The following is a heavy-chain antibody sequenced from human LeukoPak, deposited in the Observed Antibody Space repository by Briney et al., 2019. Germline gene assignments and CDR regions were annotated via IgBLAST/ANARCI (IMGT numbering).Heavy chain of an antibody. CDR3: ARVAEAAAFDS. CDR2: ISSNSRYI. D-gene: IGHD6-13*01. V-gene: IGHV3-21*01. J-gene: IGHJ4*02. Sequence: GGSLRLSCAASGFTFSTYSMSWVRQAPGKGLEWVSSISSNSRYIYYADSMRGRFTISRDNAKKSLYLQMNSLKPEDTAVYYCARVAEAAAFDSWGQGTLVTVSS. CDR1: GFTFSTYS.